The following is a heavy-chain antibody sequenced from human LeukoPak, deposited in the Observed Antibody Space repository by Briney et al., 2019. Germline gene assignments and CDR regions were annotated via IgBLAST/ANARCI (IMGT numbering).Heavy chain of an antibody. CDR2: IWHDGSPT. CDR3: VTHYKWDLLVHAFDF. Sequence: GGSLRLSCGVSGIPFKKYGMHWVPQAPGKGLEWVATIWHDGSPTMYADSAKGRFTISRDDSKNMLYLQMNSLRAEDTAEYYCVTHYKWDLLVHAFDFWGQGTRVTVSS. D-gene: IGHD1-26*01. J-gene: IGHJ3*01. V-gene: IGHV3-33*01. CDR1: GIPFKKYG.